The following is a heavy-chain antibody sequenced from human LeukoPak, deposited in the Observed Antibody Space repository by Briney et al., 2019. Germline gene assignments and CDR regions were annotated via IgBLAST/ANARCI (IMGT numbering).Heavy chain of an antibody. CDR1: GFTFSSYS. Sequence: GGSLRLSCAASGFTFSSYSMNWVRQAPGKGLEWVSSISSSSSYIYYADSVKSRFTISRDNAKNSLYLQMHSLRAEDTAVYYCASFSAGAETGFDYWGQGTLVTVSS. D-gene: IGHD1-26*01. J-gene: IGHJ4*02. CDR3: ASFSAGAETGFDY. CDR2: ISSSSSYI. V-gene: IGHV3-21*01.